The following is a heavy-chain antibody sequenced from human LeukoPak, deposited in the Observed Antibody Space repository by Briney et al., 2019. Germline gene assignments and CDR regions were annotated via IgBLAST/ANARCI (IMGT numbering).Heavy chain of an antibody. D-gene: IGHD2-2*01. CDR3: ARDSYCSSTSCPFDY. Sequence: SETLSLTCTVSGGSISSYYWSWIRQPAGKGLEWIGRIYTSGSTNYNPSLKSRVTMSVDTSKNQFSLKLSSVTAADTAVYYCARDSYCSSTSCPFDYWGQGTLVTVSS. CDR1: GGSISSYY. V-gene: IGHV4-4*07. J-gene: IGHJ4*02. CDR2: IYTSGST.